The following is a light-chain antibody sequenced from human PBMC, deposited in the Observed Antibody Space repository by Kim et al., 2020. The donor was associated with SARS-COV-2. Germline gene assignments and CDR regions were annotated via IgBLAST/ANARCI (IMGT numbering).Light chain of an antibody. J-gene: IGKJ3*01. CDR3: QQYGTSRT. Sequence: EIVLTQSPGTLSLSPGERATLSCRASQSVSSTQVAWYQQKPGQAPRLLIYGASSRATGIPDRFSGSGPGTDFTLTISRLEPEDFAVYYCQQYGTSRTFGPGTKVDIK. CDR1: QSVSSTQ. V-gene: IGKV3-20*01. CDR2: GAS.